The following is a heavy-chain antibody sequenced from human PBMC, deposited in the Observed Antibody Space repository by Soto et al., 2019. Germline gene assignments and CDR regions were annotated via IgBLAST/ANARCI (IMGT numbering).Heavy chain of an antibody. CDR2: MNPNSGNT. Sequence: EASVKVSCKASGYTFTSYDINWVRQATGQGLEWMGWMNPNSGNTGYAQKFQGRVTMTRNTSISTAYMELSSLRSEDTAVYYCARGYCSSTSCYAGLSDAFDIWGQGTMVTVSS. J-gene: IGHJ3*02. V-gene: IGHV1-8*01. CDR3: ARGYCSSTSCYAGLSDAFDI. CDR1: GYTFTSYD. D-gene: IGHD2-2*01.